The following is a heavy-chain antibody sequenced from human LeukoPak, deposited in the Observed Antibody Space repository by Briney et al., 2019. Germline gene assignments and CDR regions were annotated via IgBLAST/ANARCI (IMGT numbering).Heavy chain of an antibody. CDR3: ARRGDILTDYAFDY. CDR2: IYYSGTT. CDR1: VGSINSNSHH. V-gene: IGHV4-39*01. J-gene: IGHJ4*02. Sequence: PSETLSLTCSVSVGSINSNSHHWDWVRQAPGKGLEWIVNIYYSGTTSSNPSLKSRVTISVYTSKNQFSLRLSSVTAADTAVYYCARRGDILTDYAFDYWGQGALVTASS. D-gene: IGHD3-9*01.